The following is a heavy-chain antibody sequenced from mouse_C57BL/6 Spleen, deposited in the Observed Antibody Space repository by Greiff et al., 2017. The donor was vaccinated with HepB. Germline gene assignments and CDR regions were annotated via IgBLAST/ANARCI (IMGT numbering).Heavy chain of an antibody. CDR3: ARSPYGNHGGFAY. Sequence: EVQRVESGGGLVQPGGSLSLSCAASGFTFTDYYMSWVRQPPGKALEWLGFIRNKANGYTTEYSASVKGRFTISRDNSQSILYLQMNALRAEDSATYYCARSPYGNHGGFAYWGQGTLVTVSA. J-gene: IGHJ3*01. V-gene: IGHV7-3*01. CDR1: GFTFTDYY. CDR2: IRNKANGYTT. D-gene: IGHD2-1*01.